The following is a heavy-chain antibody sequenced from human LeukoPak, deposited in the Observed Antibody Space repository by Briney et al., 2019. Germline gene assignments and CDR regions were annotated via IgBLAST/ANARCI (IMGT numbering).Heavy chain of an antibody. CDR3: VRPLSGWSAFDI. J-gene: IGHJ3*02. CDR1: GFTFNTYE. CDR2: ISSRGSMI. Sequence: PGGSLRLSCAASGFTFNTYEMHRVRQAPGKGLEWVSYISSRGSMIYYVESVKGRFTISRDNAKNSLYLHMKSLRAEDTAVYFCVRPLSGWSAFDIWGRGTMVTVPS. D-gene: IGHD6-19*01. V-gene: IGHV3-48*03.